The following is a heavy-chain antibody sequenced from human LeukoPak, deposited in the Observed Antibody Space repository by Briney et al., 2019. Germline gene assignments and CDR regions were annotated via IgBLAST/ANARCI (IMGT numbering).Heavy chain of an antibody. V-gene: IGHV1-2*04. CDR3: ARTRVGLILTGYQPGDAFDI. CDR2: INPNSGGT. CDR1: GYTFTGYY. Sequence: ASVKVSCKASGYTFTGYYIHWVRQAPGQGLEWMGWINPNSGGTNYTQKFQGWVTMTRDTSISTVYMELSRLRSDDTAVYYCARTRVGLILTGYQPGDAFDIWGQGTMVTVSS. J-gene: IGHJ3*02. D-gene: IGHD3-9*01.